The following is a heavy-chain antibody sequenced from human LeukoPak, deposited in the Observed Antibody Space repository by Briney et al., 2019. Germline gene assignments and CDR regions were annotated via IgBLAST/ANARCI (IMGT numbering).Heavy chain of an antibody. Sequence: SGPTLVKPTQTLTLTCTFSGFSLSTSGVGVGWIRQPPGKALEWLALIYWNDDKRYSPSLKSRLTITKDTSKNQVVLTMTNMDPADTATYYCALGTSGYYPYYFDYWGQGTLVTVSS. J-gene: IGHJ4*02. D-gene: IGHD3-22*01. V-gene: IGHV2-5*01. CDR2: IYWNDDK. CDR1: GFSLSTSGVG. CDR3: ALGTSGYYPYYFDY.